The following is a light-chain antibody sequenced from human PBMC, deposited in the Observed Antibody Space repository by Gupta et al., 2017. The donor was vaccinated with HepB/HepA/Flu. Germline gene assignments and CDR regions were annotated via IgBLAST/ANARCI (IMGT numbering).Light chain of an antibody. V-gene: IGLV3-25*03. CDR1: ALPKQY. J-gene: IGLJ1*01. CDR2: KDS. CDR3: QSADSSRTYV. Sequence: SYELTQPPSVPVSPGQTARITCSGDALPKQYAYWYQQKPGQAPVLVIYKDSERPSGIPERFSGSSSGTTVTLTISGVQAEDEADYYCQSADSSRTYVFGTGTKVTVL.